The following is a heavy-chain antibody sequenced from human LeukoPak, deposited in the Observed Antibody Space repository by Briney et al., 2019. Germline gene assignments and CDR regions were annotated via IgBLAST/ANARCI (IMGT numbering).Heavy chain of an antibody. Sequence: GGSLRLSCVASGFIFSDYGIQWVRQAPGEGLEWVAVIAYDGNNTYYGDSVRGRFTISRDNSKKMVYLEMNSLRVEDTAVYYCAKTGMLRRVGYLDVWGKGTAVIVSS. CDR3: AKTGMLRRVGYLDV. V-gene: IGHV3-30*18. CDR1: GFIFSDYG. CDR2: IAYDGNNT. J-gene: IGHJ6*04. D-gene: IGHD1-1*01.